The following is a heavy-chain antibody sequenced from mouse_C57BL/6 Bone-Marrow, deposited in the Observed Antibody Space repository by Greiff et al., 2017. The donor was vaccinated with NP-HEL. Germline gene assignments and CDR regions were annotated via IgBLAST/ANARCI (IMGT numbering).Heavy chain of an antibody. J-gene: IGHJ3*01. CDR1: GFTFSDYY. V-gene: IGHV5-12*01. Sequence: EVKVEESGGGLVQPGGSLKLSCAASGFTFSDYYMYWVRQTPEKRLEWVAYISNGGGSTYYPDTVKGRFTISRDNAKNTLYLQMSRLKSEDTAMYYCARGPYGPWFAYWGQGTLVTVSA. CDR2: ISNGGGST. D-gene: IGHD1-1*02. CDR3: ARGPYGPWFAY.